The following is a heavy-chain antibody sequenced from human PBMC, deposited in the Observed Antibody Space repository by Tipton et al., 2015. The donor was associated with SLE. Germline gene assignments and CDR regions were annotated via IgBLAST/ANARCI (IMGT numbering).Heavy chain of an antibody. CDR2: INSDGSST. V-gene: IGHV3-74*01. Sequence: GSLRLSCVASGFTFSRNWMHWVRQAPGKGLVWLSRINSDGSSTIYSDVVKGRFTMSRDNAKNTLFLEMDSLRAEDTAVYYCAGDLWYGGNSAPHAFDIWGQGTMVTVSS. D-gene: IGHD4-23*01. J-gene: IGHJ3*02. CDR1: GFTFSRNW. CDR3: AGDLWYGGNSAPHAFDI.